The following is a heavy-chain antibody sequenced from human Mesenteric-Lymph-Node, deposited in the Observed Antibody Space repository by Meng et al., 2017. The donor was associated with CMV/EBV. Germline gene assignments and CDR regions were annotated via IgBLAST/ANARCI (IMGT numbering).Heavy chain of an antibody. Sequence: EVQLVESXXGXVXXGGXLRLSCAVSGLTFTDAWMTWVRQAPGKGLEWVGRIKSKGSGETTDYSAPVKGRFTISRDDSKNTVYLQMNGLKIEDTAVYFCTHCCDFYETVGSWGQGTLVTVAS. CDR2: IKSKGSGETT. V-gene: IGHV3-15*01. D-gene: IGHD2/OR15-2a*01. J-gene: IGHJ4*02. CDR3: THCCDFYETVGS. CDR1: GLTFTDAW.